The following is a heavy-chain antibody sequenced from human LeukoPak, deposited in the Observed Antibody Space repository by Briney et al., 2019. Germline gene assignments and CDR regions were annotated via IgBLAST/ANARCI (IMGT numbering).Heavy chain of an antibody. CDR1: GYSISSGYY. D-gene: IGHD2-2*01. Sequence: SETLSLTCAVSGYSISSGYYWAWIRQPPGKGLEWIGSMYHSGSTYDSPSLKSLVTMSVDTSKNQFSLKLTSVTAADTAVYYCARQRYCHSTSCYFDYWGQGTLVTVSS. J-gene: IGHJ4*02. CDR2: MYHSGST. V-gene: IGHV4-38-2*01. CDR3: ARQRYCHSTSCYFDY.